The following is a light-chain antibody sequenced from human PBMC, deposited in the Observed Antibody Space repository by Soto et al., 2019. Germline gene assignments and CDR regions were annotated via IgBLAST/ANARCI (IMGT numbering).Light chain of an antibody. CDR1: SGHNNYA. Sequence: QLVLTQSTSASASLGASVKLTCTLSSGHNNYAIAWHQQQPEKGPRYLMRLNSDGSHNKGDGIPDRVSGSSSGAERYLIISSLHSEDEADYYCQTWDAGILVFGTGTKLTVL. CDR3: QTWDAGILV. J-gene: IGLJ1*01. V-gene: IGLV4-69*01. CDR2: LNSDGSH.